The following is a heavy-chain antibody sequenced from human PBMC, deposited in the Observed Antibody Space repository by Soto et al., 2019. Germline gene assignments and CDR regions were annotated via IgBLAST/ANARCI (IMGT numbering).Heavy chain of an antibody. CDR2: IVPIVGTT. J-gene: IGHJ4*02. CDR3: VRVVASPGYPGH. Sequence: QVQLVQSGAEVRQPASSVKVSCKTSGGTFSSYAISWVRQAPGQGLEWMGGIVPIVGTTTYAQKFQGRVTITAEDATSTAYVQSSMLRSDDTVVYYCVRVVASPGYPGHWGKGTLVTVSS. V-gene: IGHV1-69*12. CDR1: GGTFSSYA. D-gene: IGHD5-12*01.